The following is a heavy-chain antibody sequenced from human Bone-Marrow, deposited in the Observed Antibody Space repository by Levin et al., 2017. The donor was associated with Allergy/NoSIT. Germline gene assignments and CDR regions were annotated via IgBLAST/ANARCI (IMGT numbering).Heavy chain of an antibody. CDR1: GYTFTGYY. CDR3: ASLAARRKDFQH. V-gene: IGHV1-2*02. D-gene: IGHD6-6*01. CDR2: INPNSGGT. Sequence: GESLKISCKASGYTFTGYYMHWVRQAPGQGLEWMGWINPNSGGTNYAQKFQGRVTMTRDTSISTAYMELSRLRSDDTAVYYCASLAARRKDFQHWGQGTLVTVSS. J-gene: IGHJ1*01.